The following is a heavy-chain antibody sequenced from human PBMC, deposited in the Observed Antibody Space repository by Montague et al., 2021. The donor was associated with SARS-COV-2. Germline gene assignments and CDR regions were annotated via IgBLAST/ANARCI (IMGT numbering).Heavy chain of an antibody. Sequence: SETLSLTCAVYGGSFSGYYWSWIRQPPGRGLEWIGETSDSGRTNYNPSLKGRVTISVDTSKNQFSLGLSSVTAAETAVYYCARGYCSGSGCYYYYGMDVWGQGTTVTVSS. CDR2: TSDSGRT. CDR1: GGSFSGYY. J-gene: IGHJ6*02. CDR3: ARGYCSGSGCYYYYGMDV. D-gene: IGHD2-15*01. V-gene: IGHV4-34*01.